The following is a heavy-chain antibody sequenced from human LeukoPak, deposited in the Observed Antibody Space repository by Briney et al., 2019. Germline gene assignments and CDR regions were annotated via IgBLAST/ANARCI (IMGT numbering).Heavy chain of an antibody. CDR1: GGSFSGYY. CDR3: ARGFGSSWYYFDY. CDR2: INHSGST. D-gene: IGHD6-13*01. Sequence: PSETLSLTCAVYGGSFSGYYWSWIRQPPGKGLEWIGEINHSGSTNYNPSLKSRVTMSIDTAKKQFSLKLSSVTAADTAMYYCARGFGSSWYYFDYWGQGTLVTVSS. V-gene: IGHV4-34*01. J-gene: IGHJ4*02.